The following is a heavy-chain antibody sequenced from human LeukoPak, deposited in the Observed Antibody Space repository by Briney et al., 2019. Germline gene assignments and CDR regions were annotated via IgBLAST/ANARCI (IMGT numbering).Heavy chain of an antibody. CDR2: IYYSGST. D-gene: IGHD4-11*01. J-gene: IGHJ4*02. Sequence: SETLSLTCTVSGGSISSYYWSWIRQPPGKGLEWIGYIYYSGSTNYNPSLKSRVTISVDTSKNQFSLKLSSVTAADTAVYYCARSFSNYQGFGYWGQGTLVTVSS. CDR1: GGSISSYY. V-gene: IGHV4-59*01. CDR3: ARSFSNYQGFGY.